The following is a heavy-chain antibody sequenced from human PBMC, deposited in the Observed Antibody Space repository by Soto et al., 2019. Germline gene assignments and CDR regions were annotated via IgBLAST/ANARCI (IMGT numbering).Heavy chain of an antibody. J-gene: IGHJ6*02. V-gene: IGHV3-13*01. CDR1: GFTFSSYD. CDR3: ARSRLYYYYGMDV. CDR2: IGTAGDT. D-gene: IGHD3-22*01. Sequence: EVQLVESGGGLVQPGGSLRLSCAASGFTFSSYDMHWVRQATGKGLEWVSAIGTAGDTYYPGSVKGRFTISRENAKNSWYLQMNSLRAGDTAVYYCARSRLYYYYGMDVWGQGTTVTVSS.